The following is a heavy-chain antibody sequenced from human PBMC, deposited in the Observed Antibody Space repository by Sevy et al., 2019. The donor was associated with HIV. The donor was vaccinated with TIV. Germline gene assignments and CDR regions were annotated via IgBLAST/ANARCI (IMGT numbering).Heavy chain of an antibody. CDR2: ISSGTTHR. D-gene: IGHD1-7*01. V-gene: IGHV3-11*06. CDR1: GFIFSDYY. CDR3: VRDRRNYSGQYFDF. J-gene: IGHJ4*02. Sequence: GGSLRLSCAASGFIFSDYYMNWIRQSPGKGLEWVSDISSGTTHRKYADSVKGRFTISRDNAKNSLYLQMNSLTVEDTAVYYCVRDRRNYSGQYFDFWGQGTLVTVSS.